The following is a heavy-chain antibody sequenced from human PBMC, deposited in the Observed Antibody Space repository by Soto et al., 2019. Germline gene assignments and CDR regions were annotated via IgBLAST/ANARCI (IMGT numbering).Heavy chain of an antibody. V-gene: IGHV1-18*01. CDR1: GYTFTSYG. J-gene: IGHJ5*02. CDR3: ARIGYCSSTSCYSVLYGPHGFDP. CDR2: ISAYNGNT. Sequence: QVQLVQSGAEVKKPGASVKVSCKASGYTFTSYGISWVRQAPGQGLEWMGWISAYNGNTNYAQKLQGRVTMTTDTSTSPAYMELSSLRSDDTAVYYCARIGYCSSTSCYSVLYGPHGFDPWGQGTLVTVSS. D-gene: IGHD2-2*01.